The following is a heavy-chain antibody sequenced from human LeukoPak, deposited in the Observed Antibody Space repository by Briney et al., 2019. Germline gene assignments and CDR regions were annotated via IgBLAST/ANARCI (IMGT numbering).Heavy chain of an antibody. CDR2: IIPIFGTA. V-gene: IGHV1-69*06. D-gene: IGHD6-19*01. CDR1: GGTFSSYA. Sequence: ASVKVSCKASGGTFSSYAISWVRQAPGQGLEWVGGIIPIFGTANYAQKFQGRVTITADKSTSTAYMELSSLRSEDTAVYYCARGKGAVAGSTFDYWGQGTLVTVSS. CDR3: ARGKGAVAGSTFDY. J-gene: IGHJ4*02.